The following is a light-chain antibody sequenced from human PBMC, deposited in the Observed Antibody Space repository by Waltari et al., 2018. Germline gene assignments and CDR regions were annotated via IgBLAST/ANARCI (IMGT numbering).Light chain of an antibody. Sequence: DIQMTQSQSSLSTFVGDRVTITCQASQDIRDYLNWNQQKPGKAPELLIYEASTRVTGVPSRFSGSGSGTDFSFTISSLQPEDIATYFCQQYESLPLTFGQGTRLEIK. CDR2: EAS. CDR3: QQYESLPLT. J-gene: IGKJ5*01. CDR1: QDIRDY. V-gene: IGKV1-33*01.